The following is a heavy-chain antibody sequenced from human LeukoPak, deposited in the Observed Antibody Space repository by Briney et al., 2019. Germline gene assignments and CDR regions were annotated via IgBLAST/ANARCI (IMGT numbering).Heavy chain of an antibody. CDR1: GFTFSSYS. Sequence: GGSLRLSCAASGFTFSSYSMNWVRQAPGKGLEWVSFISSSSSYIYYADSVKGRFTISRDNARNSLYLQMNSLRAEDAAVYYCARDKYGDQYYFDYWGQGTLVTVSS. J-gene: IGHJ4*02. D-gene: IGHD4-17*01. V-gene: IGHV3-21*01. CDR3: ARDKYGDQYYFDY. CDR2: ISSSSSYI.